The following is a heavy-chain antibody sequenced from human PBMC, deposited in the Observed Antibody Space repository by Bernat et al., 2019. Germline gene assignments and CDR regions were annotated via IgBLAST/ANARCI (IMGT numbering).Heavy chain of an antibody. CDR3: ARHMAVARVYFYGMDV. Sequence: QLQLQESGPGLVKPSETLSLTCTVSGGAISSSTYYWGWIRQPPGKGLEWIGSIYYSGSTYYNPSLKSRVTISVDTSKNQFSLKLSSVTAADTAVYYCARHMAVARVYFYGMDVWGQGTTVTVSS. CDR2: IYYSGST. D-gene: IGHD6-19*01. V-gene: IGHV4-39*01. CDR1: GGAISSSTYY. J-gene: IGHJ6*02.